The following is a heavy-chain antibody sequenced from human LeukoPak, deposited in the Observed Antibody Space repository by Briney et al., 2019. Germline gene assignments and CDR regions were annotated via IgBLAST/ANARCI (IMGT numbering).Heavy chain of an antibody. Sequence: SETLSLTCTVSGGSISSGGYYWSWIRQHPGKGLEWIGYIYYSGSTYYNPSFKSRVTISVDTSKNQFSLKLSSVTAADTAVYYCARSTLRGSDYWGQGTLVTVSS. CDR2: IYYSGST. V-gene: IGHV4-31*03. CDR3: ARSTLRGSDY. CDR1: GGSISSGGYY. J-gene: IGHJ4*02. D-gene: IGHD3-16*01.